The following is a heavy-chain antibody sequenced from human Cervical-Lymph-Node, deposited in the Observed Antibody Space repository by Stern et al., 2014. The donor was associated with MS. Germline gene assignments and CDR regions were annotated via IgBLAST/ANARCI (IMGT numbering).Heavy chain of an antibody. CDR1: GGTFRSYA. V-gene: IGHV1-69*01. CDR3: ARVDTMVRGVIIPSYPYYYYYGMDV. D-gene: IGHD3-10*01. J-gene: IGHJ6*02. CDR2: IIPIFGTA. Sequence: VQLVESGAEVKKPGSSVKVSCKASGGTFRSYAISWVRQAPGQGLEWMGGIIPIFGTANYAQKFQGRVTITADESTSTAYMELSSLRSEDTAVYYCARVDTMVRGVIIPSYPYYYYYGMDVWGQGTTVTVSS.